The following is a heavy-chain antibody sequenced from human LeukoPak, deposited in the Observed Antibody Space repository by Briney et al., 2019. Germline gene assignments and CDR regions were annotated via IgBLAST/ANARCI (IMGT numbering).Heavy chain of an antibody. J-gene: IGHJ4*02. CDR1: GFTFSSYA. Sequence: QSGGSLRLSCAASGFTFSSYAMSWVRQAPGKGLEWVSAISGSGGSTYYADSVKGRFTISRDNSKNTLYLQMNSLRAEDTAVYYCAKDQLAFSSWLLFDYWGQGTLVTVSS. D-gene: IGHD6-13*01. V-gene: IGHV3-23*01. CDR2: ISGSGGST. CDR3: AKDQLAFSSWLLFDY.